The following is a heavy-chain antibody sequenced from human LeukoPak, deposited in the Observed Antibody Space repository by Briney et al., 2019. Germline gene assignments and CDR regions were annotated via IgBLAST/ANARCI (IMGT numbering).Heavy chain of an antibody. CDR1: GYTFTGYY. V-gene: IGHV1-2*02. Sequence: DTVKVSCTASGYTFTGYYMHWVRQAPGQGLEWMGWINPNSGGTNYAKKFQGRVTMTRDTSISTAYMELSRLRSDDTAVYYCARPTTRYNWNDGVPTYDYWGQGTLVTVS. J-gene: IGHJ4*02. D-gene: IGHD1-20*01. CDR2: INPNSGGT. CDR3: ARPTTRYNWNDGVPTYDY.